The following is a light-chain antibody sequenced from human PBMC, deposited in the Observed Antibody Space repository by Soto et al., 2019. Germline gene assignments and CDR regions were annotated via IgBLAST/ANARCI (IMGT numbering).Light chain of an antibody. J-gene: IGKJ5*01. Sequence: DIQMTQSPSTLSASVGDRVTITCRASQSISSWLAWYQQKPGKAPNLLIYDASSLESGVPSRFSGSGSGTEFTLTISSLQPDDFATYYCQHYNSYSPITFGQGTRLEIK. CDR2: DAS. CDR3: QHYNSYSPIT. V-gene: IGKV1-5*01. CDR1: QSISSW.